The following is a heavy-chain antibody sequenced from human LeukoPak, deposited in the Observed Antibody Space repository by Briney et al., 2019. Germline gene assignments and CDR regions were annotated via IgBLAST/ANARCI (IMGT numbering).Heavy chain of an antibody. Sequence: GGSLRLSCAASGFTFSSYSMNWVRQAPGKGLEWVSSISSSSSYTYYADSVKGRFTISRDNAKNSLYLQMNSLRAEDTAVYYCAREPLDGYPGYWGQGTLVTVSS. D-gene: IGHD5-24*01. V-gene: IGHV3-21*01. J-gene: IGHJ4*02. CDR1: GFTFSSYS. CDR3: AREPLDGYPGY. CDR2: ISSSSSYT.